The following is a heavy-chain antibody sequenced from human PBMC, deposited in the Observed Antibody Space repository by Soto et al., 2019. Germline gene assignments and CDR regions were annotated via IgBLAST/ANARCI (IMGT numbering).Heavy chain of an antibody. D-gene: IGHD2-15*01. CDR1: GGTFSSYA. Sequence: SVKVSCKASGGTFSSYAISWVRQAPGQGLEWMGGIIPIFGTANYAQKFQGRVTITADESTSTAYMELSSLRSEDTAVYYCAREGYCSGGSCALYSHDSFGMDVWGQGTTVTVSS. CDR3: AREGYCSGGSCALYSHDSFGMDV. CDR2: IIPIFGTA. V-gene: IGHV1-69*13. J-gene: IGHJ6*02.